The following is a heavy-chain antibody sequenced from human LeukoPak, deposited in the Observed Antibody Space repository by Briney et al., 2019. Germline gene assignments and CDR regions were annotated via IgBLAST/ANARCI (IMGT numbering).Heavy chain of an antibody. CDR3: ARDFDDSSGYFPPYFAY. CDR1: GYTFTSYY. Sequence: ASVKVSCKASGYTFTSYYMHWVRQAPGQGLEWMGIINPSGGSTSYAQKFQGRVTMTRDTSTSTVYMELSSLRSEDTAVYYCARDFDDSSGYFPPYFAYWGQGTLVTVSS. V-gene: IGHV1-46*01. J-gene: IGHJ4*02. CDR2: INPSGGST. D-gene: IGHD3-22*01.